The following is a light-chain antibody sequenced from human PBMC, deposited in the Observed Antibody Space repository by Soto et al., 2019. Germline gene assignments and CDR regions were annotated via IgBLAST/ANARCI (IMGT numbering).Light chain of an antibody. J-gene: IGKJ5*01. Sequence: VLAQSPATLSLSPGERATLSCRASQSVSNNYLAWYQQKPGQAPRLLIYDASNRATGIPARFSGSGSGTDFTLTISSLEPEDFAVYYCQQRSNWPITFGQGTRLEI. CDR1: QSVSNNY. CDR2: DAS. CDR3: QQRSNWPIT. V-gene: IGKV3-11*01.